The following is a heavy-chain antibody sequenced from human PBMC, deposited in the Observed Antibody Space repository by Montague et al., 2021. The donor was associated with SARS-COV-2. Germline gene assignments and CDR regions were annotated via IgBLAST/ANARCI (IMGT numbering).Heavy chain of an antibody. J-gene: IGHJ4*02. CDR1: GFTFSSYA. CDR2: ISYNGRNK. Sequence: SRRLSLSASGFTFSSYALHWVRQAPGKGPEWVAVISYNGRNKQYGDPVKGRSTVSRDNSKNTLYLQLDSLKTDDTAVYYCAREPKPVGYSYGYTFFDEWGQGTLVTVSS. CDR3: AREPKPVGYSYGYTFFDE. V-gene: IGHV3-30*03. D-gene: IGHD5-18*01.